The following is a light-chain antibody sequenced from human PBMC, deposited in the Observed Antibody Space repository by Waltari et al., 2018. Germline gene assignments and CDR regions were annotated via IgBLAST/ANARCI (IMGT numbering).Light chain of an antibody. CDR2: RNN. V-gene: IGLV1-44*01. J-gene: IGLJ3*02. CDR1: SSNIGSTT. CDR3: AAWDDSLSGWV. Sequence: QSVLTQPPSASGTPGQRVTISCSGSSSNIGSTTVNGYKQLPGTAPKLLIYRNNQRPSGVPDRFSGSKSGTSASLAISGLQSEDEADYYCAAWDDSLSGWVFGGGTKLTVL.